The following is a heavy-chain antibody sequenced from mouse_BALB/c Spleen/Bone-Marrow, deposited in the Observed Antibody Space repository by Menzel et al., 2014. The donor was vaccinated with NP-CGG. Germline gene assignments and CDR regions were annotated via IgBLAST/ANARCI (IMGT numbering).Heavy chain of an antibody. Sequence: VQLQQSGAELVKPGASVKLSCKASGYTFTSYWMHWVNQRPGQGLGWIGEINPSDGRTYYNEKFKNKATLTVDKSSSTAYMQLSSLTSEDSAVYYCARYYNWYFDVWGAGTTVTVSS. CDR3: ARYYNWYFDV. J-gene: IGHJ1*01. CDR1: GYTFTSYW. V-gene: IGHV1S81*02. D-gene: IGHD1-1*01. CDR2: INPSDGRT.